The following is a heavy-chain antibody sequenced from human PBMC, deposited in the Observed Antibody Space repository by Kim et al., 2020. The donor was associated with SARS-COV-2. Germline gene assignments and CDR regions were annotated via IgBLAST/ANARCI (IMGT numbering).Heavy chain of an antibody. D-gene: IGHD3-22*01. V-gene: IGHV4-61*02. CDR3: ARGGTMIQDLHY. CDR2: IYTSGST. Sequence: SETLSLTCTVSGGSISSGSYYWSWIRQPAGKGLEWIGRIYTSGSTNYNPSLKSRVTISVDTSKNQFSLKLSSVTAADTAVYYCARGGTMIQDLHYWGQGTLVTVSS. J-gene: IGHJ4*02. CDR1: GGSISSGSYY.